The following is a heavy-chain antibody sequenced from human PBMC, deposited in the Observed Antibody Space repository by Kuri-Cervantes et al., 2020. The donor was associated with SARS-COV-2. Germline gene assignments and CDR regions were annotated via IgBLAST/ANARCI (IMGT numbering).Heavy chain of an antibody. Sequence: GESLKISCAASGSTFRDYYLSWIRPAPGKGLERVAVISYDGSNKYYADSVKGRFTISRDNSKNTLYLQMNSLRAEDTAVYYCARDQAGTIDYWGQGTLVTVSS. J-gene: IGHJ4*02. CDR2: ISYDGSNK. CDR3: ARDQAGTIDY. V-gene: IGHV3-30-3*01. CDR1: GSTFRDYY. D-gene: IGHD1-1*01.